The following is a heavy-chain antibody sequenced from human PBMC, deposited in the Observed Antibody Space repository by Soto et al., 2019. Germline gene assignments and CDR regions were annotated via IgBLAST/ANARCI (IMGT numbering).Heavy chain of an antibody. J-gene: IGHJ4*02. D-gene: IGHD3-10*01. CDR3: AKRGLESLHGTVDN. CDR1: GFTFSTSS. Sequence: EVLLLEAGGDLVQPGGSLRLSCAASGFTFSTSSMSWVRQSPAKGLDWVSSISSTGASTFYADSVKGRFTISRDTSKNTVYLQMDNLRPDDTAVYYCAKRGLESLHGTVDNWGQGTLVTVSS. CDR2: ISSTGAST. V-gene: IGHV3-23*01.